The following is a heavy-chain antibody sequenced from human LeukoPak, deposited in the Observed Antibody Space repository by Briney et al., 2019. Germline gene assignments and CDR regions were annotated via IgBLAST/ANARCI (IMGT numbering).Heavy chain of an antibody. J-gene: IGHJ4*02. CDR1: GGFISSGGYF. Sequence: SQTLSLTCAVSGGFISSGGYFWSWLRQPPGKGLEWIGYIYHSGSTYYTPSLKIRVTISVDRSKNQFSLKLSSVTAADTAVYYCARQYCSGGSCYSYLDYWGQGTLVTVSS. V-gene: IGHV4-30-2*01. D-gene: IGHD2-15*01. CDR2: IYHSGST. CDR3: ARQYCSGGSCYSYLDY.